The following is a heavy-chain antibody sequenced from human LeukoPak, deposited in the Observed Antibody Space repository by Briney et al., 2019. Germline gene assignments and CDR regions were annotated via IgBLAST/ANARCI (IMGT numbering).Heavy chain of an antibody. J-gene: IGHJ5*02. V-gene: IGHV4-61*03. CDR2: TYYSGST. Sequence: WIVYTYYSGSTNYNPSLKSRVTISVDPSKNHFSLNLSAVTAADTAVYHCVRGWFREFFSWGQGTLVIVSS. D-gene: IGHD3-10*01. CDR3: VRGWFREFFS.